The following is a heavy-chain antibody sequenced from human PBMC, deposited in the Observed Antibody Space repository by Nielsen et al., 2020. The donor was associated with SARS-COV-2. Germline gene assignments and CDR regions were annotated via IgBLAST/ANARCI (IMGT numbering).Heavy chain of an antibody. J-gene: IGHJ2*01. Sequence: GGSLRLSCAASGFTFDDYAMHWVRQAPGKGLEWVSGISWNSGSIGYADSVKGRFTISRDNAKNSLYLQMNSLRAEDTALYYCAKAGYSGYVWKRGWYFDLWGRGTLVTVSS. CDR2: ISWNSGSI. CDR3: AKAGYSGYVWKRGWYFDL. D-gene: IGHD5-12*01. V-gene: IGHV3-9*01. CDR1: GFTFDDYA.